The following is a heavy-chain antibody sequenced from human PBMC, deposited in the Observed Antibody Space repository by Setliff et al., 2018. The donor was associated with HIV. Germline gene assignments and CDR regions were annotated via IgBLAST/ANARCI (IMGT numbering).Heavy chain of an antibody. V-gene: IGHV4-34*01. CDR1: GESFSGYD. D-gene: IGHD2-2*01. J-gene: IGHJ2*01. CDR3: ARDKTYCNYSRCSRAGWYFDL. Sequence: SETLSLTCAVYGESFSGYDWTWIRQPPGEGLEWIGEINHSGRTNYSPSLKSRVTISVDTSKNQFSLRLSSVTAADTAVYYCARDKTYCNYSRCSRAGWYFDLWGRGTLGTVSS. CDR2: INHSGRT.